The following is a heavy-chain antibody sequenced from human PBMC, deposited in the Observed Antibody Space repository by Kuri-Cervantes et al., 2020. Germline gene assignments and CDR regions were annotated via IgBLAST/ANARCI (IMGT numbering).Heavy chain of an antibody. Sequence: SLKISCAASGFTFDDYAMHWVRQAPGKGLEWVSGISWNSGSIDYADSVKGRFTISRDNARNTLYLQMNSLRAEDTAVYYCARVRLVRAPFDIWGQGTMVTVSS. CDR3: ARVRLVRAPFDI. CDR1: GFTFDDYA. CDR2: ISWNSGSI. V-gene: IGHV3-9*01. J-gene: IGHJ3*02. D-gene: IGHD6-13*01.